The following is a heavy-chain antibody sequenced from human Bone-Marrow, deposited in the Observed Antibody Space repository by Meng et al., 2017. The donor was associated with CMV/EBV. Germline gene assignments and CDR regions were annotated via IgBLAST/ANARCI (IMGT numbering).Heavy chain of an antibody. Sequence: ASVKVSCKASGGTFSSYAISWVRQAPGQGLEWMGWISAYNGNTNYAQKLQGRVTMTTDTSTSTAYMELRSLRSDDTAVYYCARDSRGFWSGYSIDWGQGTLVTVSS. V-gene: IGHV1-18*01. J-gene: IGHJ4*02. D-gene: IGHD3-3*01. CDR2: ISAYNGNT. CDR3: ARDSRGFWSGYSID. CDR1: GGTFSSYA.